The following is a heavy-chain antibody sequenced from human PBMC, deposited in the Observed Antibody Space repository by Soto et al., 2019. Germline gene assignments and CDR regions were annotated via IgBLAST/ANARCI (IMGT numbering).Heavy chain of an antibody. CDR1: GFTFSTSG. V-gene: IGHV3-30*18. CDR3: AKDSPSIAY. Sequence: QVQLVESGGGVVQPGRSLRLSCAASGFTFSTSGMHWVRQAPGKGLEWVSIISYDGSDKYYAESIKGRFTIARDNSKNTLYLQMDSLTAEDTAVYYCAKDSPSIAYWGKGTLVTVSS. J-gene: IGHJ4*02. CDR2: ISYDGSDK.